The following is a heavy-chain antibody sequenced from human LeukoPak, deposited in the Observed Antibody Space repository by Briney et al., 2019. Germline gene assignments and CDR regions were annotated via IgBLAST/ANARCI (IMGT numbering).Heavy chain of an antibody. Sequence: GGSLRLSCAASGFTFSSYSMNWVRQAPGKGLEWVSSISSSSSYIYYADSAKGRFTISRDNAKNSLYLQMNSLRAEDTAVYYCAREATRDAFDIWGQGTMVTVSS. CDR3: AREATRDAFDI. CDR2: ISSSSSYI. CDR1: GFTFSSYS. D-gene: IGHD1-26*01. V-gene: IGHV3-21*01. J-gene: IGHJ3*02.